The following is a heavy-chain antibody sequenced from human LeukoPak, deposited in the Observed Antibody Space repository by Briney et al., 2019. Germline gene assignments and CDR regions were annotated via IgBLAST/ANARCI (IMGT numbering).Heavy chain of an antibody. CDR3: ARAQGSYYHYYMDV. Sequence: ASVKVSCKASGYTFTSYHLHWVRQAPGQGLEWMGIINPSGGSPNYAQKFQGRVTMTRDMSTSTVNMELSSLRSEDTAVYYCARAQGSYYHYYMDVWGKGTTVTVSS. V-gene: IGHV1-46*01. J-gene: IGHJ6*03. CDR2: INPSGGSP. CDR1: GYTFTSYH. D-gene: IGHD1-26*01.